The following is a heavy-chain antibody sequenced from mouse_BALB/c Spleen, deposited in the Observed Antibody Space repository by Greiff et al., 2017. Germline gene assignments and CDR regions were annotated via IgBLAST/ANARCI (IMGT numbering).Heavy chain of an antibody. CDR3: ARGYPHYYAMDY. J-gene: IGHJ4*01. D-gene: IGHD2-2*01. CDR1: GFTFSSYT. CDR2: ISNGGGST. V-gene: IGHV5-12-2*01. Sequence: EVKLVESGGGLVQPGGSLKLSCAASGFTFSSYTMSWVRQTPEKRLEWVAYISNGGGSTYYPDTVKGRFTISRDNAKNTLYLQMSSLKSEDTAMYYCARGYPHYYAMDYWGQGTSVTVSS.